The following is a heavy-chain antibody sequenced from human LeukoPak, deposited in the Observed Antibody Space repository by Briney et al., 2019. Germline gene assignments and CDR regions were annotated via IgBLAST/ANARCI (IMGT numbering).Heavy chain of an antibody. V-gene: IGHV3-30*18. D-gene: IGHD6-19*01. CDR1: AFTISTYG. CDR3: AKSDSRIALAGTFDY. Sequence: PGKSLRLSCAASAFTISTYGMHWVRQAPGKGLKWVALISSDGSHKYYADSVKGRFTISRDNSKNTLYLQMNSLRAEDTAVYYCAKSDSRIALAGTFDYWGQGTLVTVSS. CDR2: ISSDGSHK. J-gene: IGHJ4*02.